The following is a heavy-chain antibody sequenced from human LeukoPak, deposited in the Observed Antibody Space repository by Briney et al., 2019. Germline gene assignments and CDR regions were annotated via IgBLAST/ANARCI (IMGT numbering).Heavy chain of an antibody. CDR1: NYSISSGYY. V-gene: IGHV4-38-2*02. D-gene: IGHD3-10*01. J-gene: IGHJ5*02. CDR2: IDHSGST. Sequence: PSETLSLTYTVSNYSISSGYYWGWIRQPPGKGLEWIGSIDHSGSTYYNPSLKSRVTISGDTSKNQFSLKLSSVTAADTAVYYCARRTGSHLPNWFDPWGQGTLVTVSS. CDR3: ARRTGSHLPNWFDP.